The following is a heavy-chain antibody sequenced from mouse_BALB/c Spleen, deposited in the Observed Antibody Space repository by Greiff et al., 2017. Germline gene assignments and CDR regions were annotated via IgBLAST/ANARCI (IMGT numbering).Heavy chain of an antibody. CDR1: GFTFSSFG. V-gene: IGHV5-17*02. CDR3: ARGGHVLLAMDY. D-gene: IGHD1-1*01. J-gene: IGHJ4*01. Sequence: DVMLVESGGGLVQPGGSRKLSCAASGFTFSSFGMHWVRQAPEKGLEWVAYISSGSSTIYYADTVKGRFTISRDNPKNTLFLQMTSLRSEDTAMYYCARGGHVLLAMDYWGQGTSVTVSS. CDR2: ISSGSSTI.